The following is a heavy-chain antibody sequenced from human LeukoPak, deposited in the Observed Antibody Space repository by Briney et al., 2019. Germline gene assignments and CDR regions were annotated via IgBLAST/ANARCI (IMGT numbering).Heavy chain of an antibody. D-gene: IGHD3-10*02. CDR3: TTDRDVRGVISNY. Sequence: GGSLRLSCAASGFTFSNAWMSWVRQAPGKGLEWVGRIKSKTDGGTTDYAAPVKGRFTISRDDSKYTLYLQMNSLKTEDTAVYYCTTDRDVRGVISNYWGQGTLVTVSS. CDR1: GFTFSNAW. V-gene: IGHV3-15*01. J-gene: IGHJ4*02. CDR2: IKSKTDGGTT.